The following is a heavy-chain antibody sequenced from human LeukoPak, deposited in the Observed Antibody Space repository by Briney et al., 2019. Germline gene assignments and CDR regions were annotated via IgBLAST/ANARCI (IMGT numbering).Heavy chain of an antibody. V-gene: IGHV3-23*01. CDR1: GFTFSSYA. J-gene: IGHJ4*02. Sequence: GGSLRLSCAASGFTFSSYAMSWVRQAPGKGLEWVSAISGSGINTFYADSVKGRFTISRDNSKNTLYLQMNSLRAEDTAVYYCAKDLTIFGTYYFYFWGQGTLVTVS. CDR3: AKDLTIFGTYYFYF. CDR2: ISGSGINT. D-gene: IGHD3-3*01.